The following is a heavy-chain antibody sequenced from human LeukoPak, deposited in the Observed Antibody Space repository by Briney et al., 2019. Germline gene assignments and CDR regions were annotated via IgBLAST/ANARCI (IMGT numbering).Heavy chain of an antibody. D-gene: IGHD2-21*02. V-gene: IGHV1-2*02. Sequence: ASVKVSCQASGYTLSDYYMHWVRQAPGQGLEWMGWINPNSSDTNYAQEFQGRVTMTRDTSISTAYMELSSLTFDDTAMYYCARDTDGVVVTGPFDYWGQGTLVTVSS. CDR2: INPNSSDT. J-gene: IGHJ4*02. CDR1: GYTLSDYY. CDR3: ARDTDGVVVTGPFDY.